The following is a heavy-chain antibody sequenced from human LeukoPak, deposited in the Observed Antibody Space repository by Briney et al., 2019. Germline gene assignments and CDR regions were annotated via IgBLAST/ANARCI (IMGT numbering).Heavy chain of an antibody. CDR1: GYTLTELS. CDR2: FDPEDGET. D-gene: IGHD4-17*01. CDR3: ATDQRNCGDFYYFDY. J-gene: IGHJ4*02. V-gene: IGHV1-24*01. Sequence: ASVKVSCKVSGYTLTELSMHWVRQAPRKGLEWMGVFDPEDGETIYAQKFQGRVTMTEDTSTDTAYMELSSLRSEDTAVYYCATDQRNCGDFYYFDYWGQGTLVTVSS.